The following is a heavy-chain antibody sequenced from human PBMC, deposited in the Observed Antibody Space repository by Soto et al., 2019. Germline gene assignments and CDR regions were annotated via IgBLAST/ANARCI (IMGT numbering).Heavy chain of an antibody. CDR3: VRGMNPLF. CDR1: GFTLRTYT. V-gene: IGHV3-21*06. Sequence: GGSLRLSCAASGFTLRTYTMNWVRQAPGKGLEWVSSISISSSDRYYADSVRGRFTISRDNAKNALYLQMNSLRADDTAVYFCVRGMNPLFGGQGTLVTVSS. J-gene: IGHJ4*01. CDR2: ISISSSDR.